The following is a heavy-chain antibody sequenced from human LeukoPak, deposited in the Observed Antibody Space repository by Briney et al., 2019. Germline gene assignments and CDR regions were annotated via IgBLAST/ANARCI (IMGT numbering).Heavy chain of an antibody. CDR1: GFTFDDYA. CDR3: AKDMHYGSGALDY. V-gene: IGHV3-9*01. J-gene: IGHJ4*02. D-gene: IGHD3-10*01. CDR2: ISWNSGSI. Sequence: GGSLRLSCAASGFTFDDYAMHWVRQAPGKGLEWVSGISWNSGSIGYADSVKGRFTISRDNAKNSLYLQMNSLRAEDTALYYCAKDMHYGSGALDYRGQGTLVTVSS.